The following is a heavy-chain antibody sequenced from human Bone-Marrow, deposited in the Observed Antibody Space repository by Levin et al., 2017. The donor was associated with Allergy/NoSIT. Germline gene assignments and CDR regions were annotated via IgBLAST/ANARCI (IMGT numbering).Heavy chain of an antibody. CDR2: IDPSGNT. V-gene: IGHV4-38-2*01. J-gene: IGHJ4*02. CDR1: NYSINSDFH. Sequence: SETLSLTCAVSNYSINSDFHWGWIRQPPGKGLEWIGSIDPSGNTYYNPSLKSRVTISMDTSENQFSLRLTAVTAADTAVYYCARTLGYCSSDGCYYYFDSWGQGTLVTVSS. CDR3: ARTLGYCSSDGCYYYFDS. D-gene: IGHD2-2*01.